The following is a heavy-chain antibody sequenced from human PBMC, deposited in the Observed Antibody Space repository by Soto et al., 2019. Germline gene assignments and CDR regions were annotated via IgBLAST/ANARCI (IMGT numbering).Heavy chain of an antibody. J-gene: IGHJ2*01. V-gene: IGHV3-23*01. CDR2: ISGSGWQT. Sequence: EVRLMESGGGFLQPGGSQRLSCVASGFTFNSYAMSWVRQTQEKGLEWVSAISGSGWQTYYAESVQGRFTISRDNSKTTVYLHMNRLRAEDSGIYYCAKGRYFDASGGCANFLGRGTLVTVSS. D-gene: IGHD3-9*01. CDR3: AKGRYFDASGGCANF. CDR1: GFTFNSYA.